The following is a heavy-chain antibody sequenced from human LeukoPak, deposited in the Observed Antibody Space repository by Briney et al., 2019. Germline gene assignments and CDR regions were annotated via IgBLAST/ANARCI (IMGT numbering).Heavy chain of an antibody. Sequence: PGGSLRLSCSASGFTFNNYALTWVRQTPGKGLECVSAISGDGVSPYYADSVRGRFTISRDNSKNTLYLQMDSLRVEDTAVYYCAKMGLKQWPYNYFDYWGQGTLVTVSS. V-gene: IGHV3-23*01. CDR3: AKMGLKQWPYNYFDY. D-gene: IGHD6-19*01. CDR2: ISGDGVSP. J-gene: IGHJ4*02. CDR1: GFTFNNYA.